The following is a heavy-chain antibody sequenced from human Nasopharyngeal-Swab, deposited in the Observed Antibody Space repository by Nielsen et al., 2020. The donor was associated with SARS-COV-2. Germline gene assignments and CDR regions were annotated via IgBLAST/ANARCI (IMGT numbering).Heavy chain of an antibody. CDR3: TGGGDEYDYVWGSYRPLLYH. Sequence: GESLKISCAASGFTFSSYWMSWVRQAPGKGLNWVASIKTDGSETYYGDSVKGRFTISRDNMKNSLHLQMNSLRVEDTAVYYCTGGGDEYDYVWGSYRPLLYHWGQGTLVTVSS. J-gene: IGHJ5*02. CDR2: IKTDGSET. V-gene: IGHV3-7*03. D-gene: IGHD3-16*02. CDR1: GFTFSSYW.